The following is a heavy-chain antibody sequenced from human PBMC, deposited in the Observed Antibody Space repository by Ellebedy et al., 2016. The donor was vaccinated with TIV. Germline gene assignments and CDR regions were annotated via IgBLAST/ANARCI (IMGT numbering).Heavy chain of an antibody. D-gene: IGHD1-26*01. CDR2: INPSGGST. V-gene: IGHV1-46*01. CDR3: ARLPLVGAPIDY. Sequence: AASVKVSCKASGYIFTSYNMHWVRQAPGQGLEWMGIINPSGGSTSYAQKFQGRVTMIRDTSTSTVYMELSSLRSEDTAVYYCARLPLVGAPIDYWGQGTLVTVSS. CDR1: GYIFTSYN. J-gene: IGHJ4*02.